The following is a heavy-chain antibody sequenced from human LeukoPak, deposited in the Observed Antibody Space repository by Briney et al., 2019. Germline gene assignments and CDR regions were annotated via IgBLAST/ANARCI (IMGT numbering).Heavy chain of an antibody. D-gene: IGHD3-10*01. J-gene: IGHJ6*02. V-gene: IGHV3-33*08. CDR2: IWINGRDE. CDR3: ARGKGSGRFGYFYYGVDV. CDR1: GFTFNTYA. Sequence: PGGSLRLSCAASGFTFNTYAVNWVRQAPGKGLEWVASIWINGRDETYVDSVKGRFTISRDNSTLFLQMNSLRPDDTAIYFCARGKGSGRFGYFYYGVDVWGQGTTVTVSS.